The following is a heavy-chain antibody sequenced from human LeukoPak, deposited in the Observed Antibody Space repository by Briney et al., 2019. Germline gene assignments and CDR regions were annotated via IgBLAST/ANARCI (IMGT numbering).Heavy chain of an antibody. CDR3: ARERVGTLYYFDY. J-gene: IGHJ4*02. V-gene: IGHV3-33*01. D-gene: IGHD1-1*01. CDR2: IWYDGSNK. CDR1: GFTFSSYG. Sequence: GRSLRLSCAASGFTFSSYGMHWVRQAPGKGLEWVAVIWYDGSNKYYADFVKGRFTISRDNSKNTLYLQMNSLRAEDTAVYYCARERVGTLYYFDYWGQGTLVTVSS.